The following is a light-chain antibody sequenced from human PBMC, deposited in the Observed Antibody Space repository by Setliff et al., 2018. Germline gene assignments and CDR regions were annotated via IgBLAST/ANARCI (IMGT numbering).Light chain of an antibody. CDR3: QQRSNWRP. Sequence: EIVLTQSPATLSLSPGEGATLSCRASQSISNYLAWYQKKPGQAPRLLFYDASYRASGIPARFSASGSGTDFTLTISSLEPEDFAVYYCQQRSNWRPFGGGTKVDIK. V-gene: IGKV3-11*01. CDR1: QSISNY. J-gene: IGKJ4*01. CDR2: DAS.